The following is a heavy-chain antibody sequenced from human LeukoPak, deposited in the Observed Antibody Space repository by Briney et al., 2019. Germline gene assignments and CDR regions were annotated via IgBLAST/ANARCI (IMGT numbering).Heavy chain of an antibody. J-gene: IGHJ6*03. D-gene: IGHD1-26*01. CDR3: AKDRSMYYYYYMDV. V-gene: IGHV3-30*18. Sequence: GRSLRLSCAASGFTFSSYGMHWVRQAPGKGLEWVAVLSYDGSNKYYADSVKGRFTISRDNSKNTLYLQMNSLRAEDTAVYYCAKDRSMYYYYYMDVWGKGTTVTVSS. CDR2: LSYDGSNK. CDR1: GFTFSSYG.